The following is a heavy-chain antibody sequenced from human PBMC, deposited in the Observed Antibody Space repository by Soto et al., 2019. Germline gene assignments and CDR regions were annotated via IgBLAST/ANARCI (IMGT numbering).Heavy chain of an antibody. CDR2: INPSAGST. D-gene: IGHD3-10*01. Sequence: GASVKVSCKASGYTFTSYYIHWVRQVPGQGLEWMGIINPSAGSTSYAQKFQGRVTLTSDTSTSTVYMDLSSLRSEDTAVYYCGREMRYSTSGSNYNVGDYWGQGTLVTVSS. J-gene: IGHJ4*02. CDR1: GYTFTSYY. CDR3: GREMRYSTSGSNYNVGDY. V-gene: IGHV1-46*03.